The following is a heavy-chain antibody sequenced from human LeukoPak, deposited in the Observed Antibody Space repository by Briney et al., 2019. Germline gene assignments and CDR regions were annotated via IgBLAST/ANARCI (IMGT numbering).Heavy chain of an antibody. CDR1: GFTFSSYA. Sequence: GGSQRLSCAASGFTFSSYAMSWVRQAPGKGLEWVSIISGSGGSTYYADSVKGRFTVSRDNSKNTLYLQMSSLRAEDTAVYYCARSSSGWYQFDYWGQGTLVTVSS. J-gene: IGHJ4*02. V-gene: IGHV3-23*01. D-gene: IGHD6-19*01. CDR2: ISGSGGST. CDR3: ARSSSGWYQFDY.